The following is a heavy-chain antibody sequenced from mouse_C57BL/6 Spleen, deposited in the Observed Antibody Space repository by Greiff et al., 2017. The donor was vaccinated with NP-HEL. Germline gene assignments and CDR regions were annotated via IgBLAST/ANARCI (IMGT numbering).Heavy chain of an antibody. Sequence: VQLQQPGAELVKPGASVKLSCKASGYTFTSYWMHWVKQRPGQGLEWIGMIHPNSGSTNYNEKFKSKATLTVDKSSSTAYMQLSSLTSEDSAVYYCARGNYGSSYALYAMDYWGQGTSVTVSS. CDR3: ARGNYGSSYALYAMDY. D-gene: IGHD1-1*01. V-gene: IGHV1-64*01. CDR1: GYTFTSYW. CDR2: IHPNSGST. J-gene: IGHJ4*01.